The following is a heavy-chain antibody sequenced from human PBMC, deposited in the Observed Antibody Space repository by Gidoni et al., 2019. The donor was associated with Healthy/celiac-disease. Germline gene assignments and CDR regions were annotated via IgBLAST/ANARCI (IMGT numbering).Heavy chain of an antibody. D-gene: IGHD2-15*01. J-gene: IGHJ6*02. CDR2: IIPIFGTA. V-gene: IGHV1-69*01. CDR3: ARVRGYCSGGSCYGEDYYYGMDV. CDR1: GGTFSSYA. Sequence: QVPLVQSGAEVTKPGSSVKVSCKASGGTFSSYAISWVRQAPGQGLEWMVGIIPIFGTANYAQKFQGRVTITADESTSTAYMELSSLRSEDTAVYYCARVRGYCSGGSCYGEDYYYGMDVWGQGTTVTVSS.